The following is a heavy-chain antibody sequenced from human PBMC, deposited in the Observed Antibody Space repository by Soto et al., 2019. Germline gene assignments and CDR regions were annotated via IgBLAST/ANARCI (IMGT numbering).Heavy chain of an antibody. Sequence: SETLSLTCTVSGGSMSSYYWTWLRQSPGRGLEWIGYISYSGSTYYNPSLKSRVTISADTSKNQFSLRMNSVIAADTAVYYCARADPDASVGYWGQGTLVTVSS. CDR3: ARADPDASVGY. J-gene: IGHJ4*02. CDR2: ISYSGST. D-gene: IGHD2-15*01. V-gene: IGHV4-59*01. CDR1: GGSMSSYY.